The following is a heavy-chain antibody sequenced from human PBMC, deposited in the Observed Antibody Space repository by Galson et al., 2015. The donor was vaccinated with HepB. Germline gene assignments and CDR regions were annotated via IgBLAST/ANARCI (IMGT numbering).Heavy chain of an antibody. CDR2: ISFEAINK. CDR1: GFSFSSHP. D-gene: IGHD5-18*01. V-gene: IGHV3-30*04. J-gene: IGHJ4*02. Sequence: SLRLSCAASGFSFSSHPIHWVRQAPGKGLEWVTVISFEAINKYYADSVKGRFTISRDDSKNTSYLQMNMLRAEDTAVYYCARGLLYSYGRLDYWGQGTLVTVSS. CDR3: ARGLLYSYGRLDY.